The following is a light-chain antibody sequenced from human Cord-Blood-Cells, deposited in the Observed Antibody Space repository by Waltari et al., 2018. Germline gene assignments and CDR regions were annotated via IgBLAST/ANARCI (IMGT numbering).Light chain of an antibody. Sequence: QSALSQPAILPGSPGQPNTISCTATCGDVVGHSVSPCYQQHPGKAPKLMIYEGSKRPSGVSNRFSGSKSGNTASLTISGLQAEDEADYYCCSYAGSSTFRVFGGGTKLTVL. J-gene: IGLJ2*01. V-gene: IGLV2-23*03. CDR3: CSYAGSSTFRV. CDR2: EGS. CDR1: CGDVVGHSV.